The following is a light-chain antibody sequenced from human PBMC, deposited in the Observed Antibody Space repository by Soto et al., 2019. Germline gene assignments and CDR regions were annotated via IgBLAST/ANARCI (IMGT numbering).Light chain of an antibody. Sequence: QSVLTQPASVSGSPGQSITISCTGTSSDVGSYNLVSWYQQHPGKAPKLMIYEGSKWPSGVSNRFSGSKSGNTASLTISGLQAEDEADYYCCSFAVSSTFVFGTGTKVTVL. CDR1: SSDVGSYNL. V-gene: IGLV2-23*01. J-gene: IGLJ1*01. CDR3: CSFAVSSTFV. CDR2: EGS.